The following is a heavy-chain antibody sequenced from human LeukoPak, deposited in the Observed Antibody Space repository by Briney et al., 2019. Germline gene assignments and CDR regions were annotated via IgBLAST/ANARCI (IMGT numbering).Heavy chain of an antibody. CDR3: ARTRFWYYDSFVRPYYFDY. D-gene: IGHD3-22*01. CDR1: GYTFTSYY. CDR2: INPSGGST. J-gene: IGHJ4*02. V-gene: IGHV1-46*01. Sequence: ASVKVSCKASGYTFTSYYMHWVRQAPGQGLEWMGIINPSGGSTSYAQKFQGRVTMTGDTSTSTVYMELSSLRSEDTAVYYCARTRFWYYDSFVRPYYFDYWGQGTLVTVSS.